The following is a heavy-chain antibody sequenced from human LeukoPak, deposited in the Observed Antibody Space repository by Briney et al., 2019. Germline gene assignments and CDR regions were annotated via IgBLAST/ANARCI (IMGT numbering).Heavy chain of an antibody. D-gene: IGHD2-2*01. J-gene: IGHJ4*02. CDR2: INHSGSA. CDR3: ARGVRYTSWLNY. V-gene: IGHV4-34*01. Sequence: SETLSLTCAVSGGTFSGFYWSWIRQPPGQGLEWIGEINHSGSANYNPSLKSRVTISVDTSKNQCSLNVSSVTAADTAIYYCARGVRYTSWLNYWGQGTLVSVSS. CDR1: GGTFSGFY.